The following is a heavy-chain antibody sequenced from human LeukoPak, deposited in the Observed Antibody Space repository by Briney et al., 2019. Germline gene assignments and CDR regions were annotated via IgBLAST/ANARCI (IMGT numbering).Heavy chain of an antibody. J-gene: IGHJ4*02. D-gene: IGHD1-1*01. CDR3: ARDLPSPNGD. CDR2: INHSGST. V-gene: IGHV4-34*01. Sequence: SETLSLTCAVYGGSFSGYYWSWIRQPPGKGLEWIGEINHSGSTNYNPSLKSRVTISVDTSKIQFSLKLSSVTAADTAVYYCARDLPSPNGDWGQGTLVTVSS. CDR1: GGSFSGYY.